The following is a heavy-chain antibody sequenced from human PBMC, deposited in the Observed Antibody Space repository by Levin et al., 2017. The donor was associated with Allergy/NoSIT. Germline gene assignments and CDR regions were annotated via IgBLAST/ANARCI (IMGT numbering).Heavy chain of an antibody. V-gene: IGHV4-59*08. D-gene: IGHD6-19*01. J-gene: IGHJ3*02. Sequence: SETLSLTCTVSGVSVSTYYWTWIRQSPGKGLEWIGSAYNSGSTTYNPSLKSRITISMDTSKNHLSLQVTSMTAADTDVYHCAGAKQWLAYDMWGQGTLVTVSS. CDR3: AGAKQWLAYDM. CDR2: AYNSGST. CDR1: GVSVSTYY.